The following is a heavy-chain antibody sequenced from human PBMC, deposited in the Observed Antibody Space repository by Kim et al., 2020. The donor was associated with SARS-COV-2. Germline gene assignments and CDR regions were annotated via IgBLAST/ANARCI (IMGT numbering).Heavy chain of an antibody. V-gene: IGHV3-23*01. CDR2: ISGSGGST. D-gene: IGHD4-17*01. CDR1: GFTFSSYA. CDR3: AKSPPGYGEGYYYYYGMDV. J-gene: IGHJ6*02. Sequence: GGSLRLSCAASGFTFSSYAMSWVRQAPGKGLEWVSAISGSGGSTYYADSVKGRFTISRDNSKNTLYLQMNSLRAEDTAVYYCAKSPPGYGEGYYYYYGMDVWGQGTTVTVSS.